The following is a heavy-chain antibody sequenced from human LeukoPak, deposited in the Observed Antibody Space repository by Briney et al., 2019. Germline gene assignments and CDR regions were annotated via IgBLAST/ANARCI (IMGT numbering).Heavy chain of an antibody. Sequence: GSLRLSCVASGFAFNYYWMSWVRQAPGKGLEWVAHVKPDGSEKSYVDSVKGRFTISRDNAQNSLYLQMNSLRAEDTAVYYCARDRGYYVFDYWGQGTLVTVSS. J-gene: IGHJ4*02. CDR2: VKPDGSEK. CDR1: GFAFNYYW. CDR3: ARDRGYYVFDY. V-gene: IGHV3-7*01. D-gene: IGHD3-22*01.